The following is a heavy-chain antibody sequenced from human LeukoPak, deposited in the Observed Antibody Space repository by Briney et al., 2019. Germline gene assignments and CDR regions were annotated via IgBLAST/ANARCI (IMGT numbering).Heavy chain of an antibody. Sequence: GGSLRLSCAASGFTFGSYAMSWVRQAPGKGLEWVSAISGSGGSTYYADSVKGRFTISRDNSKNTLYLQMNSLRAEDTAVYYCAKDLDFWSGYYVDYWGQGTLVTVSS. V-gene: IGHV3-23*01. CDR2: ISGSGGST. J-gene: IGHJ4*02. CDR3: AKDLDFWSGYYVDY. CDR1: GFTFGSYA. D-gene: IGHD3-3*01.